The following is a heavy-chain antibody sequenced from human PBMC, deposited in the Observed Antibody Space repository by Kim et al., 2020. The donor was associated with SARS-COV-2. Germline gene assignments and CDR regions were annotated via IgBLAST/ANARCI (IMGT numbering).Heavy chain of an antibody. J-gene: IGHJ5*02. CDR3: ARDAITMIVVVPAPGSDNWFDP. CDR2: INPNSGGT. CDR1: GYTFTGYY. D-gene: IGHD3-22*01. V-gene: IGHV1-2*02. Sequence: ASVKVSCKASGYTFTGYYMHWVRQAPGQGLEWMGWINPNSGGTNYAQKFQGRVTMTRDTSISTAYMELSRLRSDDTAVYYCARDAITMIVVVPAPGSDNWFDPWGQGTLVTVSS.